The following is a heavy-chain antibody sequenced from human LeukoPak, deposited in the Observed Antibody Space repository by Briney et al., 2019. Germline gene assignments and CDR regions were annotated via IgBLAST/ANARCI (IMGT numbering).Heavy chain of an antibody. D-gene: IGHD3-9*01. Sequence: KTSETLSLTRAVYGGSFSGYYWSWIRQPPGKGLEWIGEINHSGSTNYNPSLKSRVTISVDTSKNQFSLKLSSVTAADTAVYYCARGRRYSNWFDPWGQGTLVTVSS. CDR1: GGSFSGYY. CDR3: ARGRRYSNWFDP. V-gene: IGHV4-34*01. CDR2: INHSGST. J-gene: IGHJ5*02.